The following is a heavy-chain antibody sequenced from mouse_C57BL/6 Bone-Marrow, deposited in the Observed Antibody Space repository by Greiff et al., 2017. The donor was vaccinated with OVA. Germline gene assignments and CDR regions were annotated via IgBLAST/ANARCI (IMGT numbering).Heavy chain of an antibody. D-gene: IGHD2-3*01. CDR1: GYTFTSYG. CDR3: ARSDGYYVDWYFDV. CDR2: IYPRSGNT. Sequence: VQLQQSGAELARPGASVKLSCKASGYTFTSYGISWVKQRTGQGLEWIGEIYPRSGNTYYNEKFKGKATLTADKSSSTAYMELRSLTSEDSAVYFGARSDGYYVDWYFDVWGTGTTVTVSS. V-gene: IGHV1-81*01. J-gene: IGHJ1*03.